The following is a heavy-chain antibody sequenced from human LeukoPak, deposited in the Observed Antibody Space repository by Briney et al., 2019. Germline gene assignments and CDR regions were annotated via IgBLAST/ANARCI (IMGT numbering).Heavy chain of an antibody. D-gene: IGHD2-8*02. CDR3: GKRNYYEGGVYEGVG. V-gene: IGHV4-38-2*02. Sequence: PSETLSLTCTVSGYSISSGYYWGWIRQPPGKGLEWIGSIYHSGSTNYNPSLKSRVTISVDTSQNQFSLKLSSVTAADTAVYYWGKRNYYEGGVYEGVGWSQGPLVTAS. J-gene: IGHJ4*02. CDR2: IYHSGST. CDR1: GYSISSGYY.